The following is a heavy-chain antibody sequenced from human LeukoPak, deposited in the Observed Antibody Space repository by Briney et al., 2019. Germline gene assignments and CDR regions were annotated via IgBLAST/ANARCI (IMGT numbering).Heavy chain of an antibody. CDR3: ARHRQYYYDSLDY. J-gene: IGHJ4*02. CDR1: GDSIRSSNYY. CDR2: TYYSGST. Sequence: SETLSLTCTVSGDSIRSSNYYWAWIRQAPGKGLEWIASTYYSGSTYYGPSLQSRVTISVDTSKNQFSLKLSSVTAADTAVYYCARHRQYYYDSLDYWGQGTLVTVSS. D-gene: IGHD3-22*01. V-gene: IGHV4-39*01.